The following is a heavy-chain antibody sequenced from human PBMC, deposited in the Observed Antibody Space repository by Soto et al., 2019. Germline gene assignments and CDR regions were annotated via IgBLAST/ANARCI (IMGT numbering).Heavy chain of an antibody. CDR2: ISAYNGNT. CDR1: GYTFTSYG. J-gene: IGHJ3*02. V-gene: IGHV1-18*01. D-gene: IGHD1-20*01. Sequence: QVPLVQSGAEVKKPGASVKVSCKASGYTFTSYGISWLRQAPGQGLEWLGWISAYNGNTNYAQKLQGRVTMTTDTPTSTAYIELRSLRSDNTAVYYCARPTDITGADDAFDIWGQGTMVTVSS. CDR3: ARPTDITGADDAFDI.